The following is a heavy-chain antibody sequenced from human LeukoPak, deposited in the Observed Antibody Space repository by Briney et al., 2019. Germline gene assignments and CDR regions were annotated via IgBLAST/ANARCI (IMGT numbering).Heavy chain of an antibody. Sequence: ETLSLTCAVYGGSLSGSYWSWIRQPPGKGLEWIGEINHSGSANYNPSLKSRVTLSIDKSKNQFSLNLNSVTAADTAVYYCARARRDSGFYKVDYWGQGTLVTVSS. CDR2: INHSGSA. CDR3: ARARRDSGFYKVDY. D-gene: IGHD3-3*01. J-gene: IGHJ4*02. CDR1: GGSLSGSY. V-gene: IGHV4-34*01.